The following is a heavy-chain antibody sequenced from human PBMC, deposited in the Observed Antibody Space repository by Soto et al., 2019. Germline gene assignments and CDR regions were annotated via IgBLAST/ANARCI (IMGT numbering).Heavy chain of an antibody. Sequence: GGSLRLSCAASGFTFSSYAMSWVRQAPGKGLEWVSAISGSGGSTYYADSVKGRFTISRDNSKNTLYLQMNSLRAEDTAVYYCARVGLASSGSSFDYWGQGTLVTVSS. D-gene: IGHD3-22*01. CDR3: ARVGLASSGSSFDY. J-gene: IGHJ4*02. V-gene: IGHV3-23*01. CDR2: ISGSGGST. CDR1: GFTFSSYA.